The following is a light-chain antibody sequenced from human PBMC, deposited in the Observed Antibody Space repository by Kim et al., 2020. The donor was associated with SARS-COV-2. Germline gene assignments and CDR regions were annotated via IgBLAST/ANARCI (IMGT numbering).Light chain of an antibody. CDR1: KLGDKY. Sequence: SYELTPPPSLSVSPGQTAIITCSGDKLGDKYAFWYQQKPGQSPMVVIYQDAKRPSGIPERFSGSSSGNTATLTISGTQPMDEADYYCQTWDSSTAIFGGGTQLIVL. J-gene: IGLJ2*01. CDR2: QDA. V-gene: IGLV3-1*01. CDR3: QTWDSSTAI.